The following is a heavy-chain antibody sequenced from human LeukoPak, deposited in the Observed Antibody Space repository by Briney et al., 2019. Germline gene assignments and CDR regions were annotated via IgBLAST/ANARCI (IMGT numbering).Heavy chain of an antibody. CDR3: ARAFLNYDILTGYYPTHYFDY. V-gene: IGHV1-18*01. D-gene: IGHD3-9*01. J-gene: IGHJ4*02. CDR2: ISAYNSNT. Sequence: ASVKVSCTSSGYTFTSYGISWGRQAPGQGLEWMGWISAYNSNTNYAQKLHGRVTMTTDTSTSTAYMELRSLRSDDRAVYYCARAFLNYDILTGYYPTHYFDYWGQGTLVTVSS. CDR1: GYTFTSYG.